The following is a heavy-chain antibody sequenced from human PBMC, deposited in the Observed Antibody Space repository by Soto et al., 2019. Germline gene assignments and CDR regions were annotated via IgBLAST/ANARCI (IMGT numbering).Heavy chain of an antibody. CDR2: IYYSGST. Sequence: PSETLSLTCTVRGGSISSYYWRWIRQPPGKGLEWIGYIYYSGSTNYNPSLKSRVTISVDTSKNQFSLKLSSVTAADTAVYYCARRYGRNFDYWGQGTLVTVS. J-gene: IGHJ4*02. V-gene: IGHV4-59*01. D-gene: IGHD1-20*01. CDR3: ARRYGRNFDY. CDR1: GGSISSYY.